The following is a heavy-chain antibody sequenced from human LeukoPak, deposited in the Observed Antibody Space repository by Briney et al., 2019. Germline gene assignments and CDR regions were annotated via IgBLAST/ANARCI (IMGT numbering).Heavy chain of an antibody. CDR2: IKQDGSEK. V-gene: IGHV3-7*01. CDR3: ASIGNRYYFDY. D-gene: IGHD1/OR15-1a*01. CDR1: GFTFSCYW. Sequence: GGSLRLSCAASGFTFSCYWVSLVRQAPGKGVEGVANIKQDGSEKYYVDSVKGRFTISRDNAKNSLYLQMNSLRAEDTAVYYCASIGNRYYFDYWGQGTLVTVSS. J-gene: IGHJ4*02.